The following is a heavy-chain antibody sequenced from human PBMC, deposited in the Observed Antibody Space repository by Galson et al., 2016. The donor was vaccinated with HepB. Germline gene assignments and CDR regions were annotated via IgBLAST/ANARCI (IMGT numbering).Heavy chain of an antibody. CDR3: ARRMATITSFDYWGPGSPVVGDFSHGLDV. D-gene: IGHD5-24*01. J-gene: IGHJ6*02. V-gene: IGHV3-74*01. CDR1: GFTFSSYW. Sequence: SLRLSCAASGFTFSSYWMHWVRQAPGKGLVWVSRINSDGSSTSYADSVKGRFTISRDNAKNTLYLQMNSLRAEDTAVYYCARRMATITSFDYWGPGSPVVGDFSHGLDVWGQGATVTVSS. CDR2: INSDGSST.